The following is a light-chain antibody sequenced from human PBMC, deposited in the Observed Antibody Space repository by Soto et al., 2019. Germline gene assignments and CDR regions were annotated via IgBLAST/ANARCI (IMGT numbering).Light chain of an antibody. Sequence: QSVLTQPPSVSAAPGQKVSISCPGSSSNVGKNFVSWYQHVPGKAPKLLIYDNQKRPSGIPDRFSASKSGTLATLDITGLQTGDEADYYCGTWDSSLTIGVIFGGGTQLTVL. V-gene: IGLV1-51*01. CDR2: DNQ. CDR1: SSNVGKNF. J-gene: IGLJ2*01. CDR3: GTWDSSLTIGVI.